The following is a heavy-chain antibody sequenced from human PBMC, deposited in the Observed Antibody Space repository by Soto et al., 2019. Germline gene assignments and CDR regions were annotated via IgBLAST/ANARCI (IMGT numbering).Heavy chain of an antibody. CDR3: ARRTDRYDFWSGPGWFDP. Sequence: SVKVSCKASGGTFSSYAISWVRQAPGQGLEWMGGIIPIFGTANYAQKFQGRVTITADKSTSTAYMELSSLRSEDTAVYYCARRTDRYDFWSGPGWFDPWGQGALVTVSS. CDR2: IIPIFGTA. CDR1: GGTFSSYA. D-gene: IGHD3-3*01. V-gene: IGHV1-69*06. J-gene: IGHJ5*02.